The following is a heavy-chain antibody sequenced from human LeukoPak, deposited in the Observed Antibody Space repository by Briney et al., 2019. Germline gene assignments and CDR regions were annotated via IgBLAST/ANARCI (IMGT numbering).Heavy chain of an antibody. V-gene: IGHV3-23*01. J-gene: IGHJ4*02. CDR3: AKVYSYGHEAYFDY. CDR2: ISGSGGST. D-gene: IGHD5-18*01. CDR1: GFTFSSYA. Sequence: GGSLRLSCAASGFTFSSYAMSWVRQAPGKGLGWASAISGSGGSTYYADSVKGRFTISRDNSKNTLYLQMNSLRAEDTAVYYCAKVYSYGHEAYFDYWGQGTLVTVSS.